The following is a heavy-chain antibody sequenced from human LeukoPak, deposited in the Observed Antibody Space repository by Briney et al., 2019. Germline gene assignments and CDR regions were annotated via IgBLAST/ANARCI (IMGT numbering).Heavy chain of an antibody. D-gene: IGHD6-13*01. CDR1: GGSISSYY. CDR3: ARGGSSWYGQFDF. Sequence: SETLSLTCTVSGGSISSYYWSWIRQPPGKGLEWIGYIYYSGSTNYNPSLKSRVSISLDTSQNQFSLELSSVTAADTAVYYCARGGSSWYGQFDFWGQGTLVTVSS. J-gene: IGHJ4*02. CDR2: IYYSGST. V-gene: IGHV4-59*01.